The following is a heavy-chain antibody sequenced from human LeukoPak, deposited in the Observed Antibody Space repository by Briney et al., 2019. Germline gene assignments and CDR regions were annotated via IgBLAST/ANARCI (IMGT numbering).Heavy chain of an antibody. V-gene: IGHV1-2*02. CDR1: GGTFSSYA. D-gene: IGHD3-22*01. CDR3: AREYYYDSSGYYSHHLDY. Sequence: ASVKVSCKASGGTFSSYAISWVRQAPGQGLEWMGWISPNSGGTNFAQKFQGRVTMTRDTSISTAYMEPSRLRSDDTAVYYCAREYYYDSSGYYSHHLDYWGQGTLVTVSS. CDR2: ISPNSGGT. J-gene: IGHJ4*02.